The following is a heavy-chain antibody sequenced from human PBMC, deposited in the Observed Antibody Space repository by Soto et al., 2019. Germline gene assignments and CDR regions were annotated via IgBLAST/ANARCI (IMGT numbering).Heavy chain of an antibody. CDR2: ISYDGSNK. Sequence: GGSLRLSCAASGFTFSSYGMHWVRQAPGKGLEWVAVISYDGSNKYYADSVKGRFTISRDNSKNTLYLQMNSLRAEDTAVYYCAKDLETRSSGSYSYSYGMDVWGQGTTVTVSS. CDR1: GFTFSSYG. V-gene: IGHV3-30*18. D-gene: IGHD1-26*01. J-gene: IGHJ6*02. CDR3: AKDLETRSSGSYSYSYGMDV.